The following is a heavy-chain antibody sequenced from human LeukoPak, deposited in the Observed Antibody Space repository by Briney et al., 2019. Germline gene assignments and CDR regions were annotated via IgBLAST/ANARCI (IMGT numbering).Heavy chain of an antibody. CDR1: GYTFTTYA. Sequence: ASVTVSCKASGYTFTTYAMHWVRQAPGQRLEWMGWINAGNGNTKYSQKFQGRVTITRDTSASTAYMELSSLRSEDTAVYYCASRRQYCSTTSCSATFDIWGQGTMVTVSS. V-gene: IGHV1-3*01. D-gene: IGHD2-2*01. J-gene: IGHJ3*02. CDR3: ASRRQYCSTTSCSATFDI. CDR2: INAGNGNT.